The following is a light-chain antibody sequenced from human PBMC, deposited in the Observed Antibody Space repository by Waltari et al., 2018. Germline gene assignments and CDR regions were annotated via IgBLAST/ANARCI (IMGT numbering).Light chain of an antibody. Sequence: DIVMTQSPDSLTVSLGERATINCKSSQSVINSADNKNKLAWYQQKAGQPPKLLIYWASTRESGVPDRFSGSGSGTDFTLTISSLQPEDFATYYCQQSYSTPPITFGQGTRLEIK. CDR3: QQSYSTPPIT. J-gene: IGKJ5*01. CDR2: WAS. CDR1: QSVINSADNKNK. V-gene: IGKV4-1*01.